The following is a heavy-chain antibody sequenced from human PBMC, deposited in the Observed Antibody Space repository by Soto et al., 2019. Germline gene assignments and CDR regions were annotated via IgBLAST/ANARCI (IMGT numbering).Heavy chain of an antibody. Sequence: PSETLSLTCTVSGGSISSYYWSWIRQPPGKGLEWIGYIYYSGSTNYNPSLKSRVTISVDTSKNQFSLKLSSVTAADTAVYYCARARKVERSPTVEWFDPWGQGTLVTVSS. J-gene: IGHJ5*02. V-gene: IGHV4-59*01. D-gene: IGHD1-1*01. CDR3: ARARKVERSPTVEWFDP. CDR2: IYYSGST. CDR1: GGSISSYY.